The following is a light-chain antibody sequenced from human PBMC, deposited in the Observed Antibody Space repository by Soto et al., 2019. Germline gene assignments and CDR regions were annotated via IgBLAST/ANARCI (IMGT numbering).Light chain of an antibody. CDR2: DAS. Sequence: EVVLTQSPATLSLSPGEKATLSCMASQNVNNYLAWYQQKPCQAPRLLIYDASNRATGTPARFSGSGSGTDFTLTISSLEPEDFAVYYCQQRQHWSSITFGQGTRLEIK. CDR3: QQRQHWSSIT. CDR1: QNVNNY. V-gene: IGKV3-11*01. J-gene: IGKJ5*01.